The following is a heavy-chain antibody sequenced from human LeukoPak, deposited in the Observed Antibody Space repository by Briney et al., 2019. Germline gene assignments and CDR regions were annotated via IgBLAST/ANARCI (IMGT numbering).Heavy chain of an antibody. CDR1: GVSISGYY. Sequence: ASETLSLTCTVSGVSISGYYWIRIRQSPRRGLEYIGSIFYREGFSYGGTTFYNPSLQSRVTISVDTSKNAFSLRLSSVTAADTAVYYCARQISGNRDYWGQGTLVTVSA. CDR2: IFYREGFSYGGTT. D-gene: IGHD3-10*01. CDR3: ARQISGNRDY. V-gene: IGHV4-59*05. J-gene: IGHJ4*02.